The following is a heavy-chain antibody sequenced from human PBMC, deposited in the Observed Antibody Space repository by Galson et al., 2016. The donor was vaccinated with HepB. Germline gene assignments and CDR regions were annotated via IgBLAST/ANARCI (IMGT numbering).Heavy chain of an antibody. CDR3: ARTAWERLMERVQGGIVSRGDYYGRAV. D-gene: IGHD3-10*01. J-gene: IGHJ6*02. Sequence: SLRLSCAISGFTFDDYAMHWVRQAPGKGLEWVSGISWNSDSIGYADSVKGRFTISRDNAKNSLYLQMNSLRAEDTALYYCARTAWERLMERVQGGIVSRGDYYGRAVWGQGTPVIGSS. CDR1: GFTFDDYA. CDR2: ISWNSDSI. V-gene: IGHV3-9*01.